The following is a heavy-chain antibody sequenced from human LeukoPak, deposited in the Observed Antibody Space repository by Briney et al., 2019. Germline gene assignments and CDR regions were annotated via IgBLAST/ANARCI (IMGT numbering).Heavy chain of an antibody. J-gene: IGHJ3*02. Sequence: PGGSLRLSCAASGYPFSGSDIHWVRQAPGKGLEWVAVIWYDGSNKYYADSVKGRFTISRDNSKNTLYLQMNSLRAEDTAVYYCARPYYDSSGYYYWGNAFDIWGQGTMVTVSS. CDR1: GYPFSGSD. CDR2: IWYDGSNK. CDR3: ARPYYDSSGYYYWGNAFDI. D-gene: IGHD3-22*01. V-gene: IGHV3-33*08.